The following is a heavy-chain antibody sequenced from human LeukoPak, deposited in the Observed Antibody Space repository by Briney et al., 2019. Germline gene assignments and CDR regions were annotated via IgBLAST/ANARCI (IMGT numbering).Heavy chain of an antibody. Sequence: PSETLSLTCAVSGGSISSGGYSWSWIRQPPGKGLEWIGYIYHSGSTYYNPSLKSRVTISVDRSKNQFSLKLSSVTAADTAVYYCARGPNHDYGDYGSPGDYGMDVWGQGTTVTVSS. D-gene: IGHD4-17*01. CDR3: ARGPNHDYGDYGSPGDYGMDV. J-gene: IGHJ6*02. V-gene: IGHV4-30-2*01. CDR2: IYHSGST. CDR1: GGSISSGGYS.